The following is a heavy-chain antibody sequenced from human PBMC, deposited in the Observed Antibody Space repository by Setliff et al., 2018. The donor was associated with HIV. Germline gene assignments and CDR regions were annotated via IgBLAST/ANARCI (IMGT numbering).Heavy chain of an antibody. Sequence: ASVKFSCKASGYTFTSYYVHWVRQAPGQGLGWMGMVYHSDGSTSYAQKFQGRVTMTRDTSTSTIYMELNSLTSEDTAVYYCARDNTAFDIWGQGTMVTVSS. CDR1: GYTFTSYY. CDR3: ARDNTAFDI. D-gene: IGHD2-2*02. V-gene: IGHV1-46*01. J-gene: IGHJ3*02. CDR2: VYHSDGST.